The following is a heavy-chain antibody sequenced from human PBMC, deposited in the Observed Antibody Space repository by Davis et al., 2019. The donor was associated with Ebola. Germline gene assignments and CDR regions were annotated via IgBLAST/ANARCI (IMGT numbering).Heavy chain of an antibody. J-gene: IGHJ4*02. CDR2: ISTGSSTI. V-gene: IGHV3-48*02. Sequence: GESLKISCAASGFTFSSYYMNWVRQAPGKGLKWVSYISTGSSTIYYADSVKGRFTISRDNAKNSLYLQMNSLRDEDTAVYYCARRAYCSGGSCYYNDYWGQGTLVTVSS. CDR3: ARRAYCSGGSCYYNDY. D-gene: IGHD2-15*01. CDR1: GFTFSSYY.